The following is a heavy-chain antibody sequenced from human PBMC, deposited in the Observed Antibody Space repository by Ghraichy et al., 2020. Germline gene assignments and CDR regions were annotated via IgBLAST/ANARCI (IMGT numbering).Heavy chain of an antibody. CDR1: GFTLGLYG. Sequence: LSLTCAASGFTLGLYGMNWVRQAPGKGLEWLSFVSSDSAYIYYADSVKGRFIISRDNAKKSLFLLMNALRVEDTAVYYCARDTERYGIAVAGTFDLWGQGSLVTVSS. V-gene: IGHV3-21*01. J-gene: IGHJ4*02. CDR3: ARDTERYGIAVAGTFDL. D-gene: IGHD6-19*01. CDR2: VSSDSAYI.